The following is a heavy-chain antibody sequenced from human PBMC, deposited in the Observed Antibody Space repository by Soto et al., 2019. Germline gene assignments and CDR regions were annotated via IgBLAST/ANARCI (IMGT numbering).Heavy chain of an antibody. CDR1: GGTFSRYT. J-gene: IGHJ4*02. CDR2: INPILGIA. CDR3: ARERGDYIWGSYRPLDY. Sequence: SVKVSCKASGGTFSRYTISWVRQAPGQGLEWMGRINPILGIAHYAQKFQGRVTITADKSTSTAYMELSSLRSEDTAVYYCARERGDYIWGSYRPLDYWGQETLVTVAS. D-gene: IGHD3-16*02. V-gene: IGHV1-69*04.